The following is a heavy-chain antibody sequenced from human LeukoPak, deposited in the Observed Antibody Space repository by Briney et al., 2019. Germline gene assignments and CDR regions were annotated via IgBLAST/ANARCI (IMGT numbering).Heavy chain of an antibody. CDR1: GGTFSSYA. Sequence: SVKVSCKASGGTFSSYAISWVRQAPGQGLEWMGRIIPILGIANYAQKFQGRVTITADKSTSTAYMELSSLRSEDTAVYYCARDRGGSYYGSGSYYSGIDYWGQGTLVTVSS. CDR3: ARDRGGSYYGSGSYYSGIDY. J-gene: IGHJ4*02. D-gene: IGHD3-10*01. V-gene: IGHV1-69*04. CDR2: IIPILGIA.